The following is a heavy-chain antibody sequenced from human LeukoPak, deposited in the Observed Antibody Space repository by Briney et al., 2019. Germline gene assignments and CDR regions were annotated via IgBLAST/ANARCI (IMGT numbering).Heavy chain of an antibody. Sequence: GGSLRLSCVVSGFPFSNAWMSWVRQAPGKGLEWVGRIKSKSDGGTTEYAAPVKGRFTISRDDSKDTLSLQMNNLKTEDTAVYYCSLGGTKAYSWGQGTLVTVSS. V-gene: IGHV3-15*01. CDR3: SLGGTKAYS. J-gene: IGHJ4*02. D-gene: IGHD3-16*01. CDR2: IKSKSDGGTT. CDR1: GFPFSNAW.